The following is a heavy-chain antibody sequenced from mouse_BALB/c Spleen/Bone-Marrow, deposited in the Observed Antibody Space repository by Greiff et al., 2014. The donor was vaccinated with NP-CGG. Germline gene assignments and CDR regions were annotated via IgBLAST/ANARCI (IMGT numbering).Heavy chain of an antibody. Sequence: VQLQQSGPELVKPGTSVKVSCKASGYAFTSYNIYRVKQSHGKSLEWIGYFDPYNGGTDYNQKFKGKATLTVDKSSSTAYMHLNSLTSEDSAVYYCARSGYGDYWGQGTTLTVSS. CDR2: FDPYNGGT. D-gene: IGHD2-14*01. CDR1: GYAFTSYN. V-gene: IGHV1S135*01. J-gene: IGHJ2*01. CDR3: ARSGYGDY.